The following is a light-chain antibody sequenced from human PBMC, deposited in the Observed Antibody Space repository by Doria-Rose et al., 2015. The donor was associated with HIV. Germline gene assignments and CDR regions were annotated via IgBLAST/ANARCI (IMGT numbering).Light chain of an antibody. V-gene: IGKV3-20*01. CDR2: DGS. CDR3: HQCGTSWA. Sequence: EIVLTQSPGTLSLSPGERATLSCRACQSFSSTYLAWYQQKPGQAPSLLIYDGSTRATGIPDGFSASGSGTDFTLTINRLEPEDFALYYCHQCGTSWAFGQGTKVEI. CDR1: QSFSSTY. J-gene: IGKJ1*01.